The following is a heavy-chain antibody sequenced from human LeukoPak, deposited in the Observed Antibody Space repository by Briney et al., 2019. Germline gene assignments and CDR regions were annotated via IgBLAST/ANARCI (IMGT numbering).Heavy chain of an antibody. J-gene: IGHJ5*02. CDR1: GGSISSYY. Sequence: SETLSLTCTVSGGSISSYYWSWIRQPPGKGLEWIGYIYYSGSTNYNPSLKSRVTISVDTSKNQFSLKLSSVTAADTAVYYCVRDVRFLEWSAHFDPWGQGTLVTVSS. D-gene: IGHD3-3*01. CDR3: VRDVRFLEWSAHFDP. V-gene: IGHV4-59*12. CDR2: IYYSGST.